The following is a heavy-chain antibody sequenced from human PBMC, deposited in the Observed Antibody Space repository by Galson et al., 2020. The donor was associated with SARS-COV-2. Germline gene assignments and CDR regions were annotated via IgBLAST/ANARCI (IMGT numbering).Heavy chain of an antibody. CDR1: GFTFSSYW. CDR3: ARVQSRYCSSTSCYPFYYYMDV. V-gene: IGHV3-7*01. J-gene: IGHJ6*03. Sequence: GGSLRLSCAASGFTFSSYWMSWVRQAPGKGLEWVANIKQDGSEKYYVDSVKGRFTISSDNAKNSLYLQMNSLRAEDTAVYYCARVQSRYCSSTSCYPFYYYMDVWGKGTTVTVSS. CDR2: IKQDGSEK. D-gene: IGHD2-2*01.